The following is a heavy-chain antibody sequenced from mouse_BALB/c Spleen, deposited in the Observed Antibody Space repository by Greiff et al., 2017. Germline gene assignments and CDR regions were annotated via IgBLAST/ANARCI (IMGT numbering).Heavy chain of an antibody. Sequence: VKLMESGAELVRPGVSVKISCKGSGYTFTDYAMHWVKQSHAKSLEWIGVISTYYGDASYNQKFKGKATMTVDKSSSTAYMELARLTSEDSAIYYCARSTTVVAPHFDYWGQGTTLTVSS. D-gene: IGHD1-1*01. CDR1: GYTFTDYA. V-gene: IGHV1S137*01. J-gene: IGHJ2*01. CDR3: ARSTTVVAPHFDY. CDR2: ISTYYGDA.